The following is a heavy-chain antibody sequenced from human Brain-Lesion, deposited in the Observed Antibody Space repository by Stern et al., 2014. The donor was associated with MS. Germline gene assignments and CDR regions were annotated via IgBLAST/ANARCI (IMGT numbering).Heavy chain of an antibody. Sequence: EVHLVESGGGLVQPGGSLRLSCAASGITVSFSWVSWVRQAPAQGLEWVANIKEDGTEKFYVDSVKGRFTISRDNSKNTLYLQMNNLRVEDTAVYYCARDSWYGGCFDPWGQGTLVTVSS. CDR1: GITVSFSW. CDR3: ARDSWYGGCFDP. J-gene: IGHJ5*02. CDR2: IKEDGTEK. D-gene: IGHD6-13*01. V-gene: IGHV3-7*01.